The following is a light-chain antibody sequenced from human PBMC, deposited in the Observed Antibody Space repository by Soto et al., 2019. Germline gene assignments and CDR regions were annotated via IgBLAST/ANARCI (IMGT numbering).Light chain of an antibody. CDR2: DVT. V-gene: IGLV2-14*01. CDR1: RSDVGGYNY. J-gene: IGLJ1*01. CDR3: SSYTSSSTDV. Sequence: QSALTQPASVSGSPGQSITISCTGTRSDVGGYNYVYWHQQHPGKAPKLMIYDVTNRPSGVSDRFSGSKSGNTASLTISGLQAEDEADYYCSSYTSSSTDVFGAGNKVTVL.